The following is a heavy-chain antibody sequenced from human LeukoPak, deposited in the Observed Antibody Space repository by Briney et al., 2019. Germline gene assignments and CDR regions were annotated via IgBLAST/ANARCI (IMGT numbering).Heavy chain of an antibody. CDR3: TTDYYDYVWGSYRPDY. V-gene: IGHV3-15*01. CDR1: GFTFSNAW. J-gene: IGHJ4*02. Sequence: PGGSLRLSCAASGFTFSNAWMTWVRQAPGQGLERVARIKSKTDGETTDYAAPVKGRFTISRDDSKNTLYLQMNSLKTEDTAVYYCTTDYYDYVWGSYRPDYWGQGTLVTVSS. D-gene: IGHD3-16*02. CDR2: IKSKTDGETT.